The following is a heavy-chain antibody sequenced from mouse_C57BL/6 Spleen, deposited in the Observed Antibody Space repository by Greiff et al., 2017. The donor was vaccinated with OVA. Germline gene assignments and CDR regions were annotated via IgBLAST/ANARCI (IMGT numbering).Heavy chain of an antibody. Sequence: QVHVKQSGAELVRPGASVTLSCKASGYTFTDYEMHWVKQTPVHGLEWIGAIDPETGGTAYNQKFKGKAILTADKSSSTAYMELRSLTSEDSAVYYCTRGITKDYFDYGGQGTTLTVSS. CDR2: IDPETGGT. D-gene: IGHD1-1*01. V-gene: IGHV1-15*01. CDR1: GYTFTDYE. CDR3: TRGITKDYFDY. J-gene: IGHJ2*01.